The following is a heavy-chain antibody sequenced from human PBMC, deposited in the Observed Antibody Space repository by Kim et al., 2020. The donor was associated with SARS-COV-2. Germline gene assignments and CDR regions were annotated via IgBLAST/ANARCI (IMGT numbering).Heavy chain of an antibody. J-gene: IGHJ6*02. CDR3: ARGREGVVPAPVPGLGPYCEYFIMDV. CDR1: GGSFSGYH. Sequence: SETLSLTCAVYGGSFSGYHWGWIRQPPGKGLEWIGDVNHSGTVNLNPSLKSRVTISIDTSKNQFSLKLTSVTAADTGFYYCARGREGVVPAPVPGLGPYCEYFIMDVWGHGSRVTVSS. CDR2: VNHSGTV. D-gene: IGHD2-2*01. V-gene: IGHV4-34*01.